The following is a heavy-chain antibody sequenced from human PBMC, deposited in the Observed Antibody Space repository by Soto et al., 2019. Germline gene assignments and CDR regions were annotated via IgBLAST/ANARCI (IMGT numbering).Heavy chain of an antibody. CDR2: IYYDGSNR. J-gene: IGHJ4*02. CDR3: AKEGKQWLDLAFDY. V-gene: IGHV3-33*06. CDR1: GFTFGTYA. D-gene: IGHD6-19*01. Sequence: GGSLRLSCAASGFTFGTYAMHWVRQAPGKGLEWVAVIYYDGSNRYYGDAVKGRFTISRDNSKNTLYLQMNSLRAEDTAVYYCAKEGKQWLDLAFDYWGQGTLVTVSS.